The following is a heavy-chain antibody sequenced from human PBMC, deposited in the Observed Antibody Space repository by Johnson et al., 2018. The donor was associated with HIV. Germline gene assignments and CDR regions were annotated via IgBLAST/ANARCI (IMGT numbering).Heavy chain of an antibody. J-gene: IGHJ3*02. Sequence: QVQLVESGGGVVQPGRSLRLSCAASGFSFSSYGMHWVRQAPGKGLEWVAVIWYDGSNEHYADSVKGRFTISRDNSKNTLYLQMSSLRAEDTAVYYCARTRSGSFPHSDPFDTWGQGTMVTVSS. V-gene: IGHV3-33*01. CDR3: ARTRSGSFPHSDPFDT. D-gene: IGHD1-26*01. CDR2: IWYDGSNE. CDR1: GFSFSSYG.